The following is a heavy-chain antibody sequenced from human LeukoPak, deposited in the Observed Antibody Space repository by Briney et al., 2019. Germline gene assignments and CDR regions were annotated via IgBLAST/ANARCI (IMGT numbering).Heavy chain of an antibody. D-gene: IGHD2-15*01. CDR1: GGTFSSYA. Sequence: SVKVSCKASGGTFSSYAISWVRQAPGQGLEWMGRIIPILGIANYAQKFQGRVTITADKSTSTAYMELSSLGSEDTAVYYCARLARVDPFDYWGQGTLVTVSS. J-gene: IGHJ4*02. CDR2: IIPILGIA. CDR3: ARLARVDPFDY. V-gene: IGHV1-69*04.